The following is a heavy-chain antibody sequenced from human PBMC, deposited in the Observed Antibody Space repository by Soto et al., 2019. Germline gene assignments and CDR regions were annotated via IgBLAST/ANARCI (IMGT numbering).Heavy chain of an antibody. Sequence: LRLSCAASGFTFSSYAMSWVRQAPGKGLEWVSAISQSAGGNTYYADSVKGRFTISRDDSKNTLYLQMDSLRPEDTAQYYCAGWNYDYWGQGTQVTVSS. V-gene: IGHV3-23*01. D-gene: IGHD1-7*01. CDR3: AGWNYDY. J-gene: IGHJ4*02. CDR1: GFTFSSYA. CDR2: ISQSAGGNT.